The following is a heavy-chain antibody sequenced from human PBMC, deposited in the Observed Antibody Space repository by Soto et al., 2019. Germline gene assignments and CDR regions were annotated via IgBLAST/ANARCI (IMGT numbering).Heavy chain of an antibody. CDR3: ARLFYYDSSGYSAPAFDI. D-gene: IGHD3-22*01. CDR1: GDSVSSNSAA. Sequence: SQTLSLTCAISGDSVSSNSAAWNWIRQSPSRGLEWLGRTYYRSKWYNDYAVSVKTRITINPDTSKNQFSLQLNSVTPEDTAVYYCARLFYYDSSGYSAPAFDIWGQGTMVTVS. CDR2: TYYRSKWYN. V-gene: IGHV6-1*01. J-gene: IGHJ3*02.